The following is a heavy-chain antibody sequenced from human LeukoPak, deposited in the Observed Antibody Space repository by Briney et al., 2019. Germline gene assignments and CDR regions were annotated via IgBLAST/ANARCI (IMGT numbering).Heavy chain of an antibody. CDR3: ARAGYCSGGSCWDY. V-gene: IGHV3-21*01. D-gene: IGHD2-15*01. CDR2: ISSSSSYI. J-gene: IGHJ4*02. CDR1: GFTFSSYS. Sequence: GGSLRLFCAASGFTFSSYSMNWVRQAPGKGLEWVSSISSSSSYIYYADSVKGRFTISRDNAKNSLYLQMNSLRAEDTAVYYCARAGYCSGGSCWDYWGQGTLVTVSS.